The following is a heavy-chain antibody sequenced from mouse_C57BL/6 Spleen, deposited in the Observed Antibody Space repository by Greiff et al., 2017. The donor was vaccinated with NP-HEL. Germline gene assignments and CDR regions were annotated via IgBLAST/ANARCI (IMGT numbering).Heavy chain of an antibody. V-gene: IGHV1-64*01. CDR1: GYTFTSYW. D-gene: IGHD3-2*02. Sequence: QVQLQQPGAELVKPGASVKLSCKASGYTFTSYWMHWVKQRPGQGLEWIGMIHPNSGSTNYNEKFKSKATLTVDKSSSTAYLQLSSLTSEDSAVYYCARSGGSSGTPYWYFDVWGTGTTVTVSS. CDR3: ARSGGSSGTPYWYFDV. CDR2: IHPNSGST. J-gene: IGHJ1*03.